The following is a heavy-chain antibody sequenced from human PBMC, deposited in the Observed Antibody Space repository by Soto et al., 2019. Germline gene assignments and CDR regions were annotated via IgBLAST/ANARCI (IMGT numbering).Heavy chain of an antibody. CDR2: IIPIFGTA. Sequence: QVQLVQSAAEVKKPGSSVKVSCKASGGTFSGYAISWVRQAPGQGLEWMGGIIPIFGTANYAQKFQGRVTITADESTSTAYMELSSLRSEDTAVYYCAEPTLTMIDNPYGMDVWGQGTTVTVSS. D-gene: IGHD3-22*01. CDR3: AEPTLTMIDNPYGMDV. V-gene: IGHV1-69*01. J-gene: IGHJ6*02. CDR1: GGTFSGYA.